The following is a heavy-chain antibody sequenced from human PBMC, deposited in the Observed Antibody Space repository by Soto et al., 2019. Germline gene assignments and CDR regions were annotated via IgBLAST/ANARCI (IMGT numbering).Heavy chain of an antibody. V-gene: IGHV1-2*02. CDR1: GYTFTGYY. CDR2: TNPNSGGT. CDR3: ARAITMIVKPLAY. J-gene: IGHJ4*02. D-gene: IGHD3-22*01. Sequence: ASVKVSCNASGYTFTGYYMHWVRQAPGQGLEWMGWTNPNSGGTNYAQKFQGRVTMTRDTSISPAYMELSRLRSDDTAVYYCARAITMIVKPLAYWGQGTLVTVSS.